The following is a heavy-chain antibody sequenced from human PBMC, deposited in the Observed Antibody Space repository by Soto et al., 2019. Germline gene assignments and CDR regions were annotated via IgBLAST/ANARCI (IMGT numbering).Heavy chain of an antibody. CDR2: ITGGGSTT. CDR3: AKAGGGQGGGWHFDY. CDR1: GFTSYNYA. Sequence: EVHLLESGGGLVQPGGSLRLSCAASGFTSYNYAMTWVRQAPGKGLEWVSSITGGGSTTYYADSVKGRFTMSRDDSKNMLYRKRNPLGAEDRAVYYGAKAGGGQGGGWHFDYWGQGTLVTVSS. J-gene: IGHJ4*02. V-gene: IGHV3-23*01. D-gene: IGHD6-19*01.